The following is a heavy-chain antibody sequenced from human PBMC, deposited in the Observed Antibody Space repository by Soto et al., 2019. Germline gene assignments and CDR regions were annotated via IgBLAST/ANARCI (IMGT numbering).Heavy chain of an antibody. Sequence: QLQLQESGPGLVKPSQTLSLTCSVSGASINSGGNYYWSWVRQRPGKGLEWIGYIYYSGTTYYNPSLMSRVSISXXXXXIXXXXXXXXXXXXXXXXXYCARVSGDYVPWFDPWGQGTLVTVSS. D-gene: IGHD4-17*01. CDR1: GASINSGGNYY. V-gene: IGHV4-30-4*01. J-gene: IGHJ5*02. CDR3: ARVSGDYVPWFDP. CDR2: IYYSGTT.